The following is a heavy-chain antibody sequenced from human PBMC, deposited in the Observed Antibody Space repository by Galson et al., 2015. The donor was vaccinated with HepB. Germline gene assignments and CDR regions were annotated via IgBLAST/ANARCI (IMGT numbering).Heavy chain of an antibody. J-gene: IGHJ4*02. Sequence: QSGAEVKKPGESLKISCKGSGYSFTSYWIGWVRQMPGKGLEWMGIIYPGDSDTRYSPSFQGQVTISADKSISTAYLQWSSLKASDTAMYYCAIPPFHQQRDSRPFDYWGQGTLVTVSS. V-gene: IGHV5-51*03. CDR1: GYSFTSYW. D-gene: IGHD6-13*01. CDR3: AIPPFHQQRDSRPFDY. CDR2: IYPGDSDT.